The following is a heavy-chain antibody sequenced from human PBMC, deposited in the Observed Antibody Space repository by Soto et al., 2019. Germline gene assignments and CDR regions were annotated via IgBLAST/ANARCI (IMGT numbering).Heavy chain of an antibody. V-gene: IGHV3-33*01. D-gene: IGHD3-22*01. CDR2: ICYDGSNK. CDR3: ARALYDSSGYYYAH. Sequence: GGSLRLSCAASGFTFSCYGMHWVRQAPGKGLEWVAVICYDGSNKYYADSVRGRFTISRENSKNTLYLQMNGLRAEKTVVYYWARALYDSSGYYYAHWGQGTLVTVSS. J-gene: IGHJ4*02. CDR1: GFTFSCYG.